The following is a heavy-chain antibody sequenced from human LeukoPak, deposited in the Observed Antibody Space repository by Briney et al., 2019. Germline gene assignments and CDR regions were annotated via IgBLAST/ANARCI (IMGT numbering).Heavy chain of an antibody. CDR3: AKVGSHWFWYFDY. CDR2: IRYDGSNK. D-gene: IGHD3-10*01. Sequence: PGGSLRLSCAASGFTFSSYGMHWVRQAPGKGLEWVAFIRYDGSNKYYADSVKGRFTISRDNSKNTLYLQMNSLRAEDTAVYYCAKVGSHWFWYFDYWGQGTLVTVSS. J-gene: IGHJ4*02. V-gene: IGHV3-30*02. CDR1: GFTFSSYG.